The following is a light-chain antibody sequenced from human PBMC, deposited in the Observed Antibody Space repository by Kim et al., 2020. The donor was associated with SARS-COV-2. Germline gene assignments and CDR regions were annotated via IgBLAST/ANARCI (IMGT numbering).Light chain of an antibody. J-gene: IGKJ5*01. CDR1: QSVRNK. Sequence: SVSPGEGATLSCRAGQSVRNKLAWYQQKPGQAPRLLISDASTRATDIPARFSGSGSGTEFTLTIGSLQSEDFAVYYCQQYYNWVTFGQGTRLEIK. CDR3: QQYYNWVT. V-gene: IGKV3-15*01. CDR2: DAS.